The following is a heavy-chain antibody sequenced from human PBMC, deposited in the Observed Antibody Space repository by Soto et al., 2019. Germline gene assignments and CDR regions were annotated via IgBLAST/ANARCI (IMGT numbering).Heavy chain of an antibody. V-gene: IGHV3-23*01. J-gene: IGHJ4*02. CDR2: ISGSGGST. Sequence: EVQLLESGGGLIQPGGSLRLSCAASAFTFSTYAMSWVRQAPGKGLEWVSAISGSGGSTYYADSVKGRFTISRDNSKNTLYLQMNSLRAEDTAVYYCAKDSGLQSLWYFDYWGQGTLVTVSS. D-gene: IGHD1-26*01. CDR3: AKDSGLQSLWYFDY. CDR1: AFTFSTYA.